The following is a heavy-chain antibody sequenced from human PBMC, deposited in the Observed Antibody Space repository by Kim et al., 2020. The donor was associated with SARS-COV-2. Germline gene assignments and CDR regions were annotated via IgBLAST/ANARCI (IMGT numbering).Heavy chain of an antibody. CDR1: GYTFTSYG. D-gene: IGHD5-12*01. Sequence: ASVKVSCKASGYTFTSYGISWVRQAPGQGLEWMGWISAYNGNTNYAQKLQGRFTMTTDTSTSTAYMELRSLRSDDTAVYYCARDDIVATIRPNFFDYWGQGTLVTVSS. CDR3: ARDDIVATIRPNFFDY. CDR2: ISAYNGNT. V-gene: IGHV1-18*01. J-gene: IGHJ4*02.